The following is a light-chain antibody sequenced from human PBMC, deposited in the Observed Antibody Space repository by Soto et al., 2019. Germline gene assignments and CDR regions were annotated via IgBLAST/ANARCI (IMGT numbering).Light chain of an antibody. Sequence: QSALTQPASVSGSPGQSITISCTGTSSDVGGYKYVSWYQQYAGKAPKLMIYEVSNRPSGVSDRFSGSKSGNTASLTISGLQAEDEADYYCSSYTKSNTWVFGGGTKLTV. CDR3: SSYTKSNTWV. CDR1: SSDVGGYKY. J-gene: IGLJ3*02. CDR2: EVS. V-gene: IGLV2-14*01.